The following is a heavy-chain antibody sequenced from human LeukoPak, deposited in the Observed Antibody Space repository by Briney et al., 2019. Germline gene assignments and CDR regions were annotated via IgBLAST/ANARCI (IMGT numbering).Heavy chain of an antibody. CDR1: GGSFSGYY. Sequence: SETLSLTCAVYGGSFSGYYWSWIRQPPGKGLEWIGEINHSGSTNYNPSLKSRVTISVDTSKNQFSLKLSSVTAADTAMNYCARANYDSSGYHLGGYYFDYWGQGTLVTVSS. CDR3: ARANYDSSGYHLGGYYFDY. V-gene: IGHV4-34*01. CDR2: INHSGST. D-gene: IGHD3-22*01. J-gene: IGHJ4*02.